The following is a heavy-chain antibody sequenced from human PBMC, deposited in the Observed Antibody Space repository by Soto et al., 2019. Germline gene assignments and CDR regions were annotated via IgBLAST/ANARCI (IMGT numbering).Heavy chain of an antibody. Sequence: SDTLSLTCTVSGGSISSYYWSWIRQPPGKGLEWIGYIYYSGSTNYNPSLKSRVTISVDTSKNRFSLKLSSVTAADTAVYYCARLTGDYFDYWGQGTLVTVSS. CDR3: ARLTGDYFDY. D-gene: IGHD7-27*01. CDR2: IYYSGST. V-gene: IGHV4-59*01. J-gene: IGHJ4*02. CDR1: GGSISSYY.